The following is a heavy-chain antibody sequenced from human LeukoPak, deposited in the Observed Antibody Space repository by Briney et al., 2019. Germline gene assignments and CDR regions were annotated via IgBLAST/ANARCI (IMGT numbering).Heavy chain of an antibody. CDR1: GGSFSGYY. D-gene: IGHD6-19*01. Sequence: SETLSLTCAVYGGSFSGYYWSWIRQPPGKGLEWIGEINHSGSTNYNPSLTSRVTISVDTSKNQFSLKLSSVNAAETAVYYCARGCGWYVWGLDYWGQGTLVTVSS. CDR3: ARGCGWYVWGLDY. J-gene: IGHJ4*02. V-gene: IGHV4-34*01. CDR2: INHSGST.